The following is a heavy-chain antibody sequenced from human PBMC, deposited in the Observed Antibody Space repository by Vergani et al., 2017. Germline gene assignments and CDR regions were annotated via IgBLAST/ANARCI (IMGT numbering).Heavy chain of an antibody. CDR2: ISSSGSTI. Sequence: EVQLVESGGGLVQPGGSLRLSCAASGFTFSSYEMNWVRQAPGKGLEWVSYISSSGSTIYYADSVKGRFTSSRDNAKNSLYLQMNSLRAEDAAVYYCSRIAVVSDYWGQGTLVTVSS. V-gene: IGHV3-48*03. CDR3: SRIAVVSDY. CDR1: GFTFSSYE. J-gene: IGHJ4*02. D-gene: IGHD6-19*01.